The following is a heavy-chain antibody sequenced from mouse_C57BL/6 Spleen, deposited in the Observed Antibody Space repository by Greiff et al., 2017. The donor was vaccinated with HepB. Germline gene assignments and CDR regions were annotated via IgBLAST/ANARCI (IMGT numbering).Heavy chain of an antibody. J-gene: IGHJ1*03. CDR3: ARRRSYGSSWYLDV. CDR1: GYTFTSYW. CDR2: IDPSDSET. Sequence: QVQLQQPGAELVRPGSSVKLSCKASGYTFTSYWMHWVKQRPIQGLEWIGNIDPSDSETHYNQKFKDKATLTVDKSSSTAYMQLSSLRSEDSAVYYCARRRSYGSSWYLDVWGTGTTVTVPS. D-gene: IGHD1-1*01. V-gene: IGHV1-52*01.